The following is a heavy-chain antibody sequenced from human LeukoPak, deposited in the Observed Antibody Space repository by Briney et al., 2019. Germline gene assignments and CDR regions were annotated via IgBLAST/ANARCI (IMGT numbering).Heavy chain of an antibody. Sequence: PSETLSLTCAVYGGSFSGYYWSWIRQPPGKGLEWTGEINHSGSTNYNPSLKSRVTISVDTSKNQFSLKLSSVTAADTAVYYCARHVRITIFGVVNPNWFDPWGQGTLVTVSS. D-gene: IGHD3-3*01. CDR1: GGSFSGYY. V-gene: IGHV4-34*01. CDR3: ARHVRITIFGVVNPNWFDP. CDR2: INHSGST. J-gene: IGHJ5*02.